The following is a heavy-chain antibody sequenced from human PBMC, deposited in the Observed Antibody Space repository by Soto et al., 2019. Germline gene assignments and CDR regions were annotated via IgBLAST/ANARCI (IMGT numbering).Heavy chain of an antibody. D-gene: IGHD3-22*01. CDR1: GFTFSSYA. J-gene: IGHJ4*02. CDR2: ISGSGGST. Sequence: VGSLRLSCAASGFTFSSYAMSWVRQAPGKGLEWVSAISGSGGSTYYADSVKGRFTISRDNSKNTLYLQMNSLRAEDTAVYYCAKVESGVVVITPFDYWGQGTLVTVSS. V-gene: IGHV3-23*01. CDR3: AKVESGVVVITPFDY.